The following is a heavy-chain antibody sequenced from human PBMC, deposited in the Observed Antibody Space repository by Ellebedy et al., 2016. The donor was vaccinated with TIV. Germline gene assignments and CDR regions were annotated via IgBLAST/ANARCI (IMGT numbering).Heavy chain of an antibody. V-gene: IGHV4-59*01. D-gene: IGHD1-26*01. Sequence: MPSETLSLTCTVSGGSISSNYWDWIRQPPGKGLEWIGYIHNSVITNYNPSLKSRVTISVDPSKRQLSLNLRSVTADDTDVYYCARRYSGSSYHYFDYWGQGTLVIVSS. CDR1: GGSISSNY. J-gene: IGHJ4*02. CDR3: ARRYSGSSYHYFDY. CDR2: IHNSVIT.